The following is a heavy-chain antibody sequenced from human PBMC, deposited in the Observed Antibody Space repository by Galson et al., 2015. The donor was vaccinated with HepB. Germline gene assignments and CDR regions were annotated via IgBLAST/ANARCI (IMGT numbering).Heavy chain of an antibody. CDR2: ISAGNGNT. Sequence: SVKVSCKASGYTFTSYAIHWVRQAPGQRLEWMGWISAGNGNTKYTQKFRGRVTFTGDTSASTAYMELSNLRSEDTAVYYCAKDGGSGTNDYWGQGTLVTVSS. J-gene: IGHJ4*02. V-gene: IGHV1-3*01. D-gene: IGHD3-10*01. CDR1: GYTFTSYA. CDR3: AKDGGSGTNDY.